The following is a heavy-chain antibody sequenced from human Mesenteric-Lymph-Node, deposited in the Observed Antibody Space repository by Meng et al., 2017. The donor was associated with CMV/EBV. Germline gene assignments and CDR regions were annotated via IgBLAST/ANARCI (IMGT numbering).Heavy chain of an antibody. Sequence: FWCGFISSDNWWSWVRQPPGKGLEWIVEIYHSGSTNYNPSLKSRVIISLDKSKNQFSLKLSSVTAADTAVYYCTRDRRGGGLGDFDYWGQGTLVTVSS. J-gene: IGHJ4*02. CDR3: TRDRRGGGLGDFDY. V-gene: IGHV4-4*02. D-gene: IGHD3/OR15-3a*01. CDR1: CGFISSDNW. CDR2: IYHSGST.